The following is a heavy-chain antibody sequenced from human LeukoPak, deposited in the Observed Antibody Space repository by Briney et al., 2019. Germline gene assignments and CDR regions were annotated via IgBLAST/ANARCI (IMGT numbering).Heavy chain of an antibody. J-gene: IGHJ6*03. CDR1: GGSFSGYY. CDR3: ARDGRGLGFYYYYMDV. Sequence: SETLSLTCAVYGGSFSGYYWSWIRQPPGKGLEWIGEINHSGSTNYNPSLKSRVTISVDTSKNQFSLKLSSVTAADTAVYYCARDGRGLGFYYYYMDVWGKGTTVTVPS. CDR2: INHSGST. D-gene: IGHD2-8*01. V-gene: IGHV4-34*01.